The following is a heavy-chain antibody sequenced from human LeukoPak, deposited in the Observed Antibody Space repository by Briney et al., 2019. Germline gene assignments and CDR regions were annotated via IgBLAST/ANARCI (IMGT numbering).Heavy chain of an antibody. CDR2: ISGSGGST. CDR1: GFTFSSYG. D-gene: IGHD3-16*01. J-gene: IGHJ6*03. V-gene: IGHV3-23*01. Sequence: GGSLRLSCAASGFTFSSYGMSWVRQAPGKGLEWVSAISGSGGSTYYADSVKGRLTISRDNSKNTLYLQMNSLRAEDTAVYYCVRDLGFNYGDYYMDVWGKGTTVTISS. CDR3: VRDLGFNYGDYYMDV.